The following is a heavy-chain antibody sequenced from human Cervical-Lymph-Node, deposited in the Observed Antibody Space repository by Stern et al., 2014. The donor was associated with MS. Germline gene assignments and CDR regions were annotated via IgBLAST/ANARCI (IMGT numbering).Heavy chain of an antibody. V-gene: IGHV4-59*01. J-gene: IGHJ6*02. Sequence: QVQLQESGPGLVKPSEALSLTCSVSGGSNSSYFWTWIQQPPGKGLEWIGYVNHNGDADYNSSLKGRVTISVDTSRNRLSLKLSSVTVADTAVYYCARVNRVVVATHYYYGMDVWGQGTTVTVSS. CDR1: GGSNSSYF. D-gene: IGHD2-21*01. CDR3: ARVNRVVVATHYYYGMDV. CDR2: VNHNGDA.